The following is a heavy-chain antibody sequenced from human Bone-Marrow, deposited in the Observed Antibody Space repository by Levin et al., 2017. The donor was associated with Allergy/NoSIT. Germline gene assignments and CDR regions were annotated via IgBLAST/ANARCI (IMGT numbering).Heavy chain of an antibody. V-gene: IGHV1-18*01. CDR3: ARDRDDFWSALRDTGMDV. D-gene: IGHD3-3*01. CDR1: GYTFTTYG. Sequence: PEASVKVSCKASGYTFTTYGISWVRQAPGQGLEWMGWISTHNGKTNYAQKVQDRVTMTTDTSTTTAYMELRSLRSDDTAVYYCARDRDDFWSALRDTGMDVWGQGTTVTVSS. CDR2: ISTHNGKT. J-gene: IGHJ6*02.